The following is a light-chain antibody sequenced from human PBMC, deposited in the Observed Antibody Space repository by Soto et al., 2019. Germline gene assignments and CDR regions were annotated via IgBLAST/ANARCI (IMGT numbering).Light chain of an antibody. CDR1: SSNIGSNY. Sequence: QSVLTQPPSASGTPGQRVTISCSGSSSNIGSNYVYWYQQLPGTAPQLLIYRNNQRPSGVPDRFSGSKSGTSASLAIRGLRAEDDADYYCAAWDDSLSGLVFGGGTKLTVL. CDR3: AAWDDSLSGLV. V-gene: IGLV1-47*01. J-gene: IGLJ2*01. CDR2: RNN.